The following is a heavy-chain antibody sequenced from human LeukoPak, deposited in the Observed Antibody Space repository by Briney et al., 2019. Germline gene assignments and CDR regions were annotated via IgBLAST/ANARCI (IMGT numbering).Heavy chain of an antibody. CDR1: GGSISSSSYY. J-gene: IGHJ3*02. Sequence: SETLSLTCTVSGGSISSSSYYWGWIRQPPGKGLEWIGEINHSGSTNYNPSLKSRVTISVDTSKNQFSLKLSSVTAADTAVYYCARDWLEWELLNGAAFDIWGQGTMVTVSS. V-gene: IGHV4-39*07. CDR2: INHSGST. D-gene: IGHD1-26*01. CDR3: ARDWLEWELLNGAAFDI.